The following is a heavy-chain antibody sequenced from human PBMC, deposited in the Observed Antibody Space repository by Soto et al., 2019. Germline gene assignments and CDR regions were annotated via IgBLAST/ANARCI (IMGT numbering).Heavy chain of an antibody. Sequence: GGSLRLSCAASGFTFSSYGMHWVRQAPGNGLEWVAVIWYDGSNKYYADSVKGRFTISRDNSKNTLYLQMNSLRAEDTAVYYCARDSSSTSCYDYWGQGTLVTVSS. CDR3: ARDSSSTSCYDY. CDR1: GFTFSSYG. J-gene: IGHJ4*02. D-gene: IGHD2-2*01. CDR2: IWYDGSNK. V-gene: IGHV3-33*01.